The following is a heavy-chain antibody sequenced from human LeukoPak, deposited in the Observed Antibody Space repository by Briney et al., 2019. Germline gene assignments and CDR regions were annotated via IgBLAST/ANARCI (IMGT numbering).Heavy chain of an antibody. CDR3: AKDGIAAATGSPSFDY. CDR1: GFTFDDYA. J-gene: IGHJ4*02. V-gene: IGHV3-9*01. D-gene: IGHD6-13*01. CDR2: ISWNSGSI. Sequence: GGSLRLSCAASGFTFDDYAMHWVRQAPGKGLEWVSGISWNSGSIGYADSVKGRFTISGDNAKNSLYLQMNSLRAEGTALYYCAKDGIAAATGSPSFDYWGQGTLVTVSS.